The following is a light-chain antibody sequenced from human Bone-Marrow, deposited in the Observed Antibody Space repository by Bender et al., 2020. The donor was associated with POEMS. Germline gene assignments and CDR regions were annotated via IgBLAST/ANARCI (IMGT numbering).Light chain of an antibody. V-gene: IGLV1-44*01. CDR2: ADD. Sequence: QSVLTQPPSASGTPGQRVTISCSGGSIGRNPINWYQQLPGTAPRLVIYADDRRPSGVPNRFSASKSGSSASLAISGLQSEDEADYYCQSYDSSLSASVFGGGTKVTVL. CDR3: QSYDSSLSASV. J-gene: IGLJ3*02. CDR1: SIGRNP.